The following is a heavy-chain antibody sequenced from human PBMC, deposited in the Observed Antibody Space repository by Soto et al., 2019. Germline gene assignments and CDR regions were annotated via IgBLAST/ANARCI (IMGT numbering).Heavy chain of an antibody. Sequence: RSLTRAVSGGSISSSNWWSWVRQPPGKGLEWIGEIYHSVSTNYNPSLKSRVTISVDKSKNQFSLKLSSVTAADTAVYYCARDYYDSSGYYYGFDYWGQGTLVTVSS. CDR2: IYHSVST. D-gene: IGHD3-22*01. V-gene: IGHV4-4*02. J-gene: IGHJ4*02. CDR3: ARDYYDSSGYYYGFDY. CDR1: GGSISSSNW.